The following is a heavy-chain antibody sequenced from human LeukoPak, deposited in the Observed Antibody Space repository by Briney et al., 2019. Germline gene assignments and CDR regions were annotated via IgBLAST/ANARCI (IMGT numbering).Heavy chain of an antibody. Sequence: GRSLRLSCAASGFTFDDYAMHWVRQAPGKGLEWVSSIKWNGGSTGYADSVKGRFTISRDNAKNSLYLQMNSLRAEDTALYYCARDGGDCSGDSCYVDYWGQGTLVTVSS. D-gene: IGHD2-15*01. CDR1: GFTFDDYA. CDR2: IKWNGGST. J-gene: IGHJ4*02. CDR3: ARDGGDCSGDSCYVDY. V-gene: IGHV3-20*04.